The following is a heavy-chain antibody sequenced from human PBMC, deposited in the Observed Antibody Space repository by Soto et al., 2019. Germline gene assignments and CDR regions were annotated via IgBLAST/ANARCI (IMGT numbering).Heavy chain of an antibody. J-gene: IGHJ4*02. D-gene: IGHD5-12*01. CDR3: ARGNRLRALIYSGYDLDY. CDR2: ISYDGSNK. Sequence: QVQLVESGGGVVQPGRSLRLSCAASGFTFSSYAMHWVRQAPGKGLEWVAVISYDGSNKYYADSVKGRFTISRDNSKNTLYLQMNSLRAEDTAVYYCARGNRLRALIYSGYDLDYWGQGTLVTVSS. V-gene: IGHV3-30-3*01. CDR1: GFTFSSYA.